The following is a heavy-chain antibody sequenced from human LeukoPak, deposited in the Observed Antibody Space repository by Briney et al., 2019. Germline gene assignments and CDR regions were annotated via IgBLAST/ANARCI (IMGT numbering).Heavy chain of an antibody. CDR1: GFTFSSYS. V-gene: IGHV3-21*01. Sequence: GGSLRLSCAVSGFTFSSYSMNWVRQAPGKGLEWVSSISSSSSYIYYADSVKGRFTISRDNAKNSLYLQMNSLRAEDTAVYYCARVDYDPHRVDVWGQGTTVTVSS. CDR2: ISSSSSYI. CDR3: ARVDYDPHRVDV. J-gene: IGHJ6*02. D-gene: IGHD4-17*01.